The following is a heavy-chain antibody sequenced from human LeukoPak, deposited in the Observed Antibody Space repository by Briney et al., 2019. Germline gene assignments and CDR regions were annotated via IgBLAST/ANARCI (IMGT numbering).Heavy chain of an antibody. J-gene: IGHJ4*02. V-gene: IGHV3-30*04. Sequence: GGSLRLSCAASGFTFSSYAMHWVRQPPGKGLEWVAVISYDGSNKYYADSVKGRFTISRDNSKNTLYLQMNSLRAEDTAVYYCARDSRGSFDYWGQGTLVTVSS. D-gene: IGHD3-10*01. CDR2: ISYDGSNK. CDR3: ARDSRGSFDY. CDR1: GFTFSSYA.